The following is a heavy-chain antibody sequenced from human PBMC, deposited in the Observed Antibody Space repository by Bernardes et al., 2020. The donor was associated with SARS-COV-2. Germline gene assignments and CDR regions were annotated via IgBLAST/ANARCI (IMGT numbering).Heavy chain of an antibody. CDR2: IYYSGST. CDR1: GGSISSGGYY. J-gene: IGHJ4*02. D-gene: IGHD1-1*01. V-gene: IGHV4-31*03. CDR3: GRLERDVTAAVVDS. Sequence: SETLSLTCTVSGGSISSGGYYWSWIRQHPGKGLEWIGYIYYSGSTYYNPSLKSRVSISVDTSKNQFSLKVSSVTAADTAVYYCGRLERDVTAAVVDSWGQGTLVTVSS.